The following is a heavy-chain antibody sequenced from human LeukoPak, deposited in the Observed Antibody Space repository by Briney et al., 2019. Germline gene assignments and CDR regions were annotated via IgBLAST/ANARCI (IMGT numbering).Heavy chain of an antibody. CDR3: VRQPRHDYGGWFDP. Sequence: GGSLRLSCAASGFSFSGYWMHWVRQAPGKGLVWVSRINGDGTSTTYADSVRGRFTISRDNAKNTPYVQMNSLRAEDTAVYYCVRQPRHDYGGWFDPWGQGTLVTVSS. D-gene: IGHD4-23*01. CDR2: INGDGTST. V-gene: IGHV3-74*01. J-gene: IGHJ5*02. CDR1: GFSFSGYW.